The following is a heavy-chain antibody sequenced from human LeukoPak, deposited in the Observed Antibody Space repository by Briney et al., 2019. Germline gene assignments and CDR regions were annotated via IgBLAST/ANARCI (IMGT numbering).Heavy chain of an antibody. D-gene: IGHD3-10*01. CDR3: ARPPGRTGAFDI. CDR2: INTDGSST. Sequence: PGGSLRLSCAASGFTFSSYWMHWVRQAPGEGLVWVSRINTDGSSTRYADSVKGRFTISRDNAKNTLYLQMNSLRAEDTAVYYCARPPGRTGAFDIWGQGTMVTVSS. V-gene: IGHV3-74*01. CDR1: GFTFSSYW. J-gene: IGHJ3*02.